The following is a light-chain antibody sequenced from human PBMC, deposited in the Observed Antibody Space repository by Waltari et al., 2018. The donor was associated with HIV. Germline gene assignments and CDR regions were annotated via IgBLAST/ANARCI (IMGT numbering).Light chain of an antibody. CDR1: SSNIGAAYV. Sequence: QSVLTQPPSVSGAPGQTVTISCTGSSSNIGAAYVYHWYQQVPGTTPKLLIYANTSRPSGVPDRFSGSKSGTSASLAISGLQTEDEADYYCQSYVSSVNVVFGGGTRVTVL. CDR2: ANT. V-gene: IGLV1-40*01. J-gene: IGLJ3*02. CDR3: QSYVSSVNVV.